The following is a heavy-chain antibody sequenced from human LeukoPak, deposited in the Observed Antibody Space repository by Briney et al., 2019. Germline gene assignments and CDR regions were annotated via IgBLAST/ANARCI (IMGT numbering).Heavy chain of an antibody. V-gene: IGHV4-39*01. J-gene: IGHJ4*02. CDR3: AREVAASSWSY. Sequence: GSLRLSCAASGFTFSNYWMAWVRQAPGRGLEWVGSIYYSGSTYYNPSLKSRVTISVDTSKKQFSLKLNSVTAADTAVYYCAREVAASSWSYWGQGTLVTVSS. CDR2: IYYSGST. D-gene: IGHD6-13*01. CDR1: GFTFSNYW.